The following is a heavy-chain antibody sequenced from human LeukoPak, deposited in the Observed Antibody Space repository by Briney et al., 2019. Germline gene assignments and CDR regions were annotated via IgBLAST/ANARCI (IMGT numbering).Heavy chain of an antibody. Sequence: GGSLRPSCAASGFTFSSYSMNWVRQAPGKGLEWVSSIFPSGGEIHYADSVRGRFTISRDNSKNTLSLQMNSLRAEDTAIYYCATYRQVLLPFESWGQGTLVTVSS. D-gene: IGHD2-8*02. CDR2: IFPSGGEI. V-gene: IGHV3-21*04. CDR3: ATYRQVLLPFES. J-gene: IGHJ4*02. CDR1: GFTFSSYS.